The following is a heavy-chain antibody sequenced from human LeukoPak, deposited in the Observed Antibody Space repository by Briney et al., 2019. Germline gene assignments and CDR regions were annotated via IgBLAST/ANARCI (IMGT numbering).Heavy chain of an antibody. J-gene: IGHJ4*02. CDR2: ISYDGSNK. D-gene: IGHD3-22*01. CDR1: GFTFSSYG. V-gene: IGHV3-30*18. CDR3: AERPYYYDSSGYLF. Sequence: GGSLRLSCAASGFTFSSYGMHWVCQAPGTGLEWVAVISYDGSNKYYADSVKGRFTISRDNSKNTLYLQMNSLRAEDTAVYYCAERPYYYDSSGYLFWGQGTLVTVSS.